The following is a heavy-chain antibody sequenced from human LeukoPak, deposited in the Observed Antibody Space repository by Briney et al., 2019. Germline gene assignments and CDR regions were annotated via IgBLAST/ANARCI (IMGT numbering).Heavy chain of an antibody. CDR3: ARDRIAAAVLDH. V-gene: IGHV1-18*04. D-gene: IGHD6-13*01. J-gene: IGHJ4*02. Sequence: ASVKVSCKASGYTFTSYYIHWVRQAPGQGLEWMGWINPYHGKTKYAQKFQGRVTLTTDTSTNTAHMELRSLTSNDTAVYFCARDRIAAAVLDHWGQGALVTVSS. CDR1: GYTFTSYY. CDR2: INPYHGKT.